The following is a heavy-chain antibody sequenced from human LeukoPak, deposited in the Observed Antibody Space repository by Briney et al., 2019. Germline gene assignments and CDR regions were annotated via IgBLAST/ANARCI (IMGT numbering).Heavy chain of an antibody. CDR2: IYYSGST. CDR3: ARHDSVVYYGMDV. CDR1: GGSIRSYY. D-gene: IGHD2-21*02. V-gene: IGHV4-59*08. J-gene: IGHJ6*02. Sequence: SETLSLTCTVSGGSIRSYYWSWIRQPPGKGLEWIGYIYYSGSTKYNPPLKSRVTISVDTSKNQFSLNVSSVTAADTAVYYCARHDSVVYYGMDVWGQGTTVTVSS.